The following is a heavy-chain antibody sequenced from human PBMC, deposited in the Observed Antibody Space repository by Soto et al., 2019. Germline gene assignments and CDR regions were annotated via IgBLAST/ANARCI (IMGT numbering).Heavy chain of an antibody. Sequence: PSETLSLTCSVSGDSISKTTSYWGWIRQPPGKGLEWIGTIYHSGSTYYNPSLMSRVTLSVDKSKNQFSLKLNSVTAADTAVYYCARRVGSFSGTSSNGWFDPWGQGTLVTVSS. CDR2: IYHSGST. CDR1: GDSISKTTSY. J-gene: IGHJ5*02. D-gene: IGHD5-12*01. V-gene: IGHV4-39*01. CDR3: ARRVGSFSGTSSNGWFDP.